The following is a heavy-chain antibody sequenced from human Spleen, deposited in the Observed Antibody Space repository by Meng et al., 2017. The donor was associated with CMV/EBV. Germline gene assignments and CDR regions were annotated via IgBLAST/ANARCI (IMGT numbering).Heavy chain of an antibody. CDR3: ARGVGALRY. CDR1: GGSFSGYY. V-gene: IGHV4-34*01. Sequence: QVQLQESGPGLLKPSETLSLTCAVYGGSFSGYYWSWIRQPPGKGLEWIGEINHSGSTNYNPSLKSRVTISVDTSKNQFSLKLSSVTAADTAVYYCARGVGALRYWGQGTLVTVSS. D-gene: IGHD3-3*01. CDR2: INHSGST. J-gene: IGHJ4*02.